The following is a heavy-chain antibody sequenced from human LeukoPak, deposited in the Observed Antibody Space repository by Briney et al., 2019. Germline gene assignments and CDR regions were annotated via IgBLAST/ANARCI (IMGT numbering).Heavy chain of an antibody. Sequence: KPGGSLRLSCAASGFTFSSYTMNWVRQAPGEGLEWVSSIGTSSTYIYYADSVKGRFTISRDNAKNSLYLQMNSLRAEDTAVYYCARKGTDYYDSSGYYGDADYWGQGTLVTVSS. V-gene: IGHV3-21*01. CDR1: GFTFSSYT. CDR3: ARKGTDYYDSSGYYGDADY. CDR2: IGTSSTYI. J-gene: IGHJ4*02. D-gene: IGHD3-22*01.